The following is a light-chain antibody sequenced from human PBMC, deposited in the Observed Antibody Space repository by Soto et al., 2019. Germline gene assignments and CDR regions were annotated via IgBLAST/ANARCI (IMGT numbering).Light chain of an antibody. CDR1: QSVSSN. CDR2: GAS. V-gene: IGKV3-15*01. J-gene: IGKJ5*01. CDR3: QQYEKWPPSIT. Sequence: EIVMTQSPATLSVSPGERATLSCRASQSVSSNLAWYQQKPGQAPRLLIYGASTRATGISARFSGGGSGTEFTLTISSLQSEDFAVYYCQQYEKWPPSITFGQGTRLENK.